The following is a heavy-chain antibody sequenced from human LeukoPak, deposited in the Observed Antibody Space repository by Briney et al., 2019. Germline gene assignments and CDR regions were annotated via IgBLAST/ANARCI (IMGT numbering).Heavy chain of an antibody. V-gene: IGHV1-18*01. D-gene: IGHD3-16*02. J-gene: IGHJ4*02. CDR1: GYTFTSYG. CDR2: ISAYNGNT. Sequence: ASVKVSCKASGYTFTSYGISWVRQAPGQGLEWMGWISAYNGNTNYAQKLQGRVTMTTDTSTSTAYMELRSLRSDDTAVYYCARVGQRARYDYVWGSYRYSPPFDYWGQGTLVTVSS. CDR3: ARVGQRARYDYVWGSYRYSPPFDY.